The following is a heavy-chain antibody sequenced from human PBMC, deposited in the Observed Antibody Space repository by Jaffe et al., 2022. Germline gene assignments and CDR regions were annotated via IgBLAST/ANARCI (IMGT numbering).Heavy chain of an antibody. CDR3: VRDRRTGREAYNSDS. V-gene: IGHV3-49*04. J-gene: IGHJ4*02. CDR1: GFTFGDYA. Sequence: EVQLVESGGGLVQPGGSLRLSCTASGFTFGDYAMSWVRQAPGKGLEWVGFIRSKAFGGTTEYAASVEGRFTISRDDSNSIAYMQMNSLKIEDTAVYYCVRDRRTGREAYNSDSWGQGTLVTVSS. D-gene: IGHD1-1*01. CDR2: IRSKAFGGTT.